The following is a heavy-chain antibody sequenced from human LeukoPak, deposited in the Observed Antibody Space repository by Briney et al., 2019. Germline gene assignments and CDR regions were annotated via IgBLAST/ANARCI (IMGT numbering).Heavy chain of an antibody. D-gene: IGHD3-10*01. CDR2: ISYDGSNK. J-gene: IGHJ4*02. CDR3: ANRNYYYGSGSYYSDY. Sequence: PGRSLRLSCAASGFTFSSYGMHWVRQAPGKGLEWVAVISYDGSNKYYADSVKGRFTISRDNSKNTLYLQMNSLRAEDTAVYYCANRNYYYGSGSYYSDYWGQGTLVTVSS. CDR1: GFTFSSYG. V-gene: IGHV3-30*18.